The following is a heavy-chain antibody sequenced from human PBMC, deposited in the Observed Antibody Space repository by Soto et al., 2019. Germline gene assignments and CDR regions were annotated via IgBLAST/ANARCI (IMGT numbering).Heavy chain of an antibody. CDR3: ARAQRGYSGYDRDY. CDR1: GGSFSGYY. D-gene: IGHD5-12*01. J-gene: IGHJ4*02. Sequence: SETLSLTCAVYGGSFSGYYWSWIRQPPGKGLEWIGEINHSGSTNYNPSLKSRVTISVDRSKNQFSLKLSSVTAADTAVYYCARAQRGYSGYDRDYWGQGTLVTVSS. V-gene: IGHV4-34*01. CDR2: INHSGST.